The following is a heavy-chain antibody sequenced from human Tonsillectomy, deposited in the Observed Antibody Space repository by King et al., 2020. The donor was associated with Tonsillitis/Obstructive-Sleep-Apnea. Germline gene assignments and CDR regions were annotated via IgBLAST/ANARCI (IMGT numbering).Heavy chain of an antibody. V-gene: IGHV1-3*04. CDR1: GYTFTSDA. CDR2: SITGNGNT. CDR3: VRSSGLYYFDY. Sequence: QLVHSGAEVKKPGASVKVSCKASGYTFTSDALQLVRQAPGQRLDGMGMSITGNGNTKYSQNFQDRFTITRDTSASTAYMELSSLTSEDTAVYYCVRSSGLYYFDYWGQGTLVTVSS. J-gene: IGHJ4*02. D-gene: IGHD6-19*01.